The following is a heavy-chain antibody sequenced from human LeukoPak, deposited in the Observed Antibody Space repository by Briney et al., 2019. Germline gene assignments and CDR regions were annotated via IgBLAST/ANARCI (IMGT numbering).Heavy chain of an antibody. CDR1: GFTFSSYS. D-gene: IGHD3-22*01. CDR3: ARGRGYYDSSGYAYYFDY. CDR2: ISSSSSYI. J-gene: IGHJ4*02. Sequence: PGGSLRLSCAASGFTFSSYSMNWVRQAPGKGLEWVSSISSSSSYIYYADSVKGRFTISRDNAKNSLYLQMNSLRAEDTAVYYCARGRGYYDSSGYAYYFDYWGQGTLSPSPQ. V-gene: IGHV3-21*01.